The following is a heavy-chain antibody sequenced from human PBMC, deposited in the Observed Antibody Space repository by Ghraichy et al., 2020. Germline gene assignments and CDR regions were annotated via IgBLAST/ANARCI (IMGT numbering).Heavy chain of an antibody. D-gene: IGHD2-21*02. V-gene: IGHV3-7*03. CDR3: ARDPDEVTVIFDY. CDR2: IKQDGSEK. J-gene: IGHJ4*02. CDR1: GFTFSSYW. Sequence: GGSLRLSCAASGFTFSSYWMSWVRQAPGKGLEWVANIKQDGSEKYYVDSVKGRFTISRDNAKNSLYLQMNSLRAEDTAVYYCARDPDEVTVIFDYWGQGTLVTVSS.